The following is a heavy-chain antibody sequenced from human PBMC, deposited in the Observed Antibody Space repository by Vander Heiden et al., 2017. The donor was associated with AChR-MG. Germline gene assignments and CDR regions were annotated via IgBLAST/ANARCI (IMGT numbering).Heavy chain of an antibody. CDR3: ARAGITMIGVGITADAFDI. Sequence: QVQLVQSGAEVKKPGSSVKVSCKASGGTFSSYAISWVRQAPGQGLEWMGGIIPIFGTANYAQKFQGRVTITADESTSTAYMELSSLRSEDTPLYYCARAGITMIGVGITADAFDIWCQGTMVAHSS. J-gene: IGHJ3*02. V-gene: IGHV1-69*01. CDR2: IIPIFGTA. D-gene: IGHD3-22*01. CDR1: GGTFSSYA.